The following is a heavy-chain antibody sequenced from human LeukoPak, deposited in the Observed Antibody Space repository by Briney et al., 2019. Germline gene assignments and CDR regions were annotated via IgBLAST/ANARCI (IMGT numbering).Heavy chain of an antibody. Sequence: GGSLRLSCAASGFTFSSYAMSWVRQAPGKGLEWVSAISGSGDNTYYADSVKGRFTISRDNSKNTLYLQMNSLRAEDTALYYCAKGSYYDSSCTYYFDYWGQGTLVTVSS. V-gene: IGHV3-23*01. D-gene: IGHD3-22*01. CDR1: GFTFSSYA. CDR3: AKGSYYDSSCTYYFDY. CDR2: ISGSGDNT. J-gene: IGHJ4*02.